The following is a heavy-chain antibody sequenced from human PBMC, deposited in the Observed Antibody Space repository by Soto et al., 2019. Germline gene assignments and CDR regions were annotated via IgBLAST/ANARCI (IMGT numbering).Heavy chain of an antibody. D-gene: IGHD1-26*01. Sequence: QVQLVQSGAEVKKPGSSVKVSCKASGGTFSSYTISWVRQAPGQGLEWMGRIIPILGIANYAQKFQGRVTITADKSTSTAYMGLSSLRSEDTAVYYCAGGGATMLAEYFQHWGQGTLVTVSS. J-gene: IGHJ1*01. CDR3: AGGGATMLAEYFQH. CDR1: GGTFSSYT. V-gene: IGHV1-69*02. CDR2: IIPILGIA.